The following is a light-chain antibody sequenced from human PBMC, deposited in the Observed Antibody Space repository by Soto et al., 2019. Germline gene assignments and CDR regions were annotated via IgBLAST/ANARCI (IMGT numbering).Light chain of an antibody. CDR1: QSISSW. V-gene: IGKV1-5*01. CDR2: DAS. CDR3: QQYNSYPLT. J-gene: IGKJ4*01. Sequence: DIQMTHSPSTLSASVGDRVTITCRASQSISSWLAWYQQKPGKAPKLLIYDASSLESGVPSRVSGSGSGTEFTLTISSLQPDDFATYYCQQYNSYPLTFGGGTKVEIK.